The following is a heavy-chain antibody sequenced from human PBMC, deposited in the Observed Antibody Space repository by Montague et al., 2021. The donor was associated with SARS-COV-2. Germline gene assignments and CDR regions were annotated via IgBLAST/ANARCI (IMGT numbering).Heavy chain of an antibody. CDR3: ARAIWHLDV. J-gene: IGHJ2*01. CDR1: GDSISRYY. Sequence: SETLSLTCSVSGDSISRYYWSWIRQSDGKGLEWIGWIYTWGYVXXXPALQSRVSMSVDTSKSQVSLNVTSVTAADTAVYYCARAIWHLDVWGRGILVTVSS. V-gene: IGHV4-4*07. CDR2: IYTWGYV.